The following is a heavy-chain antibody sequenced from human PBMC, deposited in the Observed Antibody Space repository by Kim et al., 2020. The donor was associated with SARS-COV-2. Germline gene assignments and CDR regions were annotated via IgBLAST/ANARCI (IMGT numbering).Heavy chain of an antibody. Sequence: GGSLRLSCAASGFTFTSYAMHWVRQAPGKGPEWVSTISGSGDNTYYADSVRGRFTISRDNSKNTLNLQIDSLRAEDTAVYFCVRNTSADFYWKLLLIDYWGQGTPVTVS. J-gene: IGHJ4*02. CDR1: GFTFTSYA. V-gene: IGHV3-23*01. CDR2: ISGSGDNT. D-gene: IGHD1-1*01. CDR3: VRNTSADFYWKLLLIDY.